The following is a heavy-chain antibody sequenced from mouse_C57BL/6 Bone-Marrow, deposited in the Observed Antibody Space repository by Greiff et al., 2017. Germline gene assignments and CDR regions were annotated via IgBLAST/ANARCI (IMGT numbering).Heavy chain of an antibody. D-gene: IGHD1-1*01. CDR3: ATTTVVEEAAWFAY. Sequence: QVQLQQPGAELVKPGASVKMSCKASGYTFTSYWITWVKQRPGQGLEWIGDIYPGSGSTNYNEKFKSKATLTVDTSSSTAYMQLISLTSEDSAVYYCATTTVVEEAAWFAYWGQGTLVTVSA. CDR2: IYPGSGST. J-gene: IGHJ3*01. CDR1: GYTFTSYW. V-gene: IGHV1-55*01.